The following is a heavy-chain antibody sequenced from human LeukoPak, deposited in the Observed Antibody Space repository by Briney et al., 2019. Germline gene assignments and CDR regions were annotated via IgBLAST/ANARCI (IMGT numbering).Heavy chain of an antibody. CDR2: TNTDGSYS. Sequence: GESLRLSCAASGFTFSYFWMHWFRQTPGKGLVWVSCTNTDGSYSSYADSVKGRFTISRDNVRNTLYLQMSSLRAEGSAVYYCARDFDGPRASDYWGQGISVTVSS. CDR1: GFTFSYFW. CDR3: ARDFDGPRASDY. V-gene: IGHV3-74*01. J-gene: IGHJ4*02. D-gene: IGHD4-17*01.